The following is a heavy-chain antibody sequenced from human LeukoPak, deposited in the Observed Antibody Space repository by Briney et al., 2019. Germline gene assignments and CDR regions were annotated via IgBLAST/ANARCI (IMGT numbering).Heavy chain of an antibody. CDR3: ARGSGSFDY. V-gene: IGHV3-21*06. CDR2: ISSSSSHI. J-gene: IGHJ4*02. Sequence: GGSLRLSCAASGFTFSSYSMNWVRQAPGKGLEWVSSISSSSSHIYYAESVKGRFTISRDDAKDSVSLQMNSLRAEDTAVYYCARGSGSFDYWGQGTLVTVSS. CDR1: GFTFSSYS.